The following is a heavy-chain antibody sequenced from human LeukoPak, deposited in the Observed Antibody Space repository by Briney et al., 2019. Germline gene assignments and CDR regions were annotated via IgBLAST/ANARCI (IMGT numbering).Heavy chain of an antibody. CDR1: GFTFNNYA. D-gene: IGHD4-17*01. CDR3: AKRDYGDGVSYYYYGLDV. Sequence: GGSLRLPCAASGFTFNNYAMSWVRQAPGKGLEWVSAISGNGGGTYYAGSVKGRFTISRDNSKNTLYLQMNSLRAEDTAVYYCAKRDYGDGVSYYYYGLDVWGQGTTVTVSS. J-gene: IGHJ6*02. V-gene: IGHV3-23*01. CDR2: ISGNGGGT.